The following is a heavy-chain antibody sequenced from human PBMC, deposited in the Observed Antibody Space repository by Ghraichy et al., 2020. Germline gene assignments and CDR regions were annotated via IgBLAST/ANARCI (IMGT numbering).Heavy chain of an antibody. CDR3: ARDRDIVVVPAAMGYYYYYGMDV. V-gene: IGHV7-4-1*02. CDR2: INTNTGNP. J-gene: IGHJ6*02. Sequence: ASVKVSCKASGYTFTSYAMNWVRQAPGQGLEWMGWINTNTGNPTYAQGFTGRFVFSLDASVSTAYLQISSLKAEDTAVYYCARDRDIVVVPAAMGYYYYYGMDVWGQGTTVTVSS. CDR1: GYTFTSYA. D-gene: IGHD2-2*01.